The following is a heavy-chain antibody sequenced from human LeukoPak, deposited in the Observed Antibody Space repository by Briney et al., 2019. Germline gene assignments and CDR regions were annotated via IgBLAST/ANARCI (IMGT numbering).Heavy chain of an antibody. V-gene: IGHV4-39*01. D-gene: IGHD1-14*01. J-gene: IGHJ5*02. CDR2: LYFSGST. CDR1: GDSISIRDYC. Sequence: PSETLSLTCTVSGDSISIRDYCWSWIRQPPGRGLEFVGCLYFSGSTYYNPSLNGRVTISVDTSKNQFSLNLYSMTAADTALYFCARHRYHHGWFDPWGQGTLVTVSS. CDR3: ARHRYHHGWFDP.